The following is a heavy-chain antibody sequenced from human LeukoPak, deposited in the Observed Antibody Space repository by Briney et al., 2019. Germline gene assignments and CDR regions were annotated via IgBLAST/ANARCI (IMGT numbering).Heavy chain of an antibody. V-gene: IGHV3-66*02. J-gene: IGHJ4*02. Sequence: PGGSLRLSCAASGFTFSSYSMNWVRQAPGKGLEWVSVVYSGGSTYYADSVKGRFTLSRDNSKNTLYLQMNSLRPDDTAVYYCASSANWGSHWGQGTLVTVSS. CDR3: ASSANWGSH. D-gene: IGHD7-27*01. CDR1: GFTFSSYS. CDR2: VYSGGST.